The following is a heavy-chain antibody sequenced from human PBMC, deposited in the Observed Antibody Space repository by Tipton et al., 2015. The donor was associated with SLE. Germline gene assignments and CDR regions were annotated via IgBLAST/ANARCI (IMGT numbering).Heavy chain of an antibody. CDR1: GGSFSGYY. V-gene: IGHV4-34*01. J-gene: IGHJ4*02. CDR2: INHSGST. Sequence: TLSLTCAVYGGSFSGYYWSWIRQPPGKGLEWIGEINHSGSTNYNPSLKSRVTISVDTSKNQFSLKVSSVAAADTAVYYCARDRDRRIVGYWGQGTLVTVSS. CDR3: ARDRDRRIVGY. D-gene: IGHD1-26*01.